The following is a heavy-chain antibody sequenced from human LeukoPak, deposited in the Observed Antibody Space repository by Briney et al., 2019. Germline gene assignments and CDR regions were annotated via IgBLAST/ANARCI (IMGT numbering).Heavy chain of an antibody. J-gene: IGHJ2*01. CDR2: ISSSSSYI. CDR1: GFTFSSYI. CDR3: ARDPDTVTTSYWYFDL. D-gene: IGHD4-17*01. V-gene: IGHV3-21*01. Sequence: GGSLRLSCAASGFTFSSYIMNWVRQAPGKGLEWVSSISSSSSYIYYADSVKGRFTISRDNAKNSLYLQMNSLRAEDTAVYYCARDPDTVTTSYWYFDLWGRGTLVTVSS.